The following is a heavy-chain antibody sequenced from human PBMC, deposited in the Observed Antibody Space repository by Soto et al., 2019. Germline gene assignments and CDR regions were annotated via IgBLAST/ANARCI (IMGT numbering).Heavy chain of an antibody. CDR2: IYYSGST. Sequence: SETLSLTCTVSGGSISSFYWSWIRQPPGKGLEWIGYIYYSGSTNYNPSLKSRVTISVDTSKNQFSLKLSSVTAADTAVYYCARALVGATKMDVWGKGTTVTVSS. D-gene: IGHD1-26*01. CDR1: GGSISSFY. CDR3: ARALVGATKMDV. V-gene: IGHV4-59*01. J-gene: IGHJ6*04.